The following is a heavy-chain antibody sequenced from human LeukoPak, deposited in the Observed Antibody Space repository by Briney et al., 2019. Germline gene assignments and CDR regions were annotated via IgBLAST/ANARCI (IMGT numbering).Heavy chain of an antibody. CDR1: GGSISNYY. J-gene: IGHJ4*02. CDR3: AREVVRRGYSGYDGEFDY. Sequence: PSETLSLTCTVSGGSISNYYWSWIRQPPGKGLEWIGYIYYSGSTNYNPSLKSRVTISVDTSKNQFSLKLNSVTAADTAVYYCAREVVRRGYSGYDGEFDYWGQGTLVTVSS. V-gene: IGHV4-59*01. CDR2: IYYSGST. D-gene: IGHD5-12*01.